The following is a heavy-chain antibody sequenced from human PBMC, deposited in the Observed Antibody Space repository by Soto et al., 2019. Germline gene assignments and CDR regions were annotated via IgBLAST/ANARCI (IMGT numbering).Heavy chain of an antibody. D-gene: IGHD2-15*01. CDR3: ARGAFGNAEVVVVAAPDAFDI. V-gene: IGHV1-18*01. Sequence: ASVKVSCKASGYTFTSYGISWVRQAPGQGLEWMGWISAYNGNTNYAQKLQGRVTMTTDTSTSTAYMELRSLRSDDTAVYYCARGAFGNAEVVVVAAPDAFDIWGQGTMVTVSS. CDR2: ISAYNGNT. J-gene: IGHJ3*02. CDR1: GYTFTSYG.